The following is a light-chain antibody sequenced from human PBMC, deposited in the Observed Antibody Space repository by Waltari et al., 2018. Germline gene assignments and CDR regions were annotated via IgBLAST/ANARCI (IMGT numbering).Light chain of an antibody. V-gene: IGKV3-20*01. CDR1: QSIRRP. J-gene: IGKJ1*01. CDR2: DAS. CDR3: QQYVSLPAT. Sequence: EIMLTQSPGTLSLSPGERATLSCRASQSIRRPLAWYPQKPGPAPRLPIYDASTRATGIPDRFSGSGSGTDFSLTISRLEPEDSAVYYCQQYVSLPATFGQGTKVEIK.